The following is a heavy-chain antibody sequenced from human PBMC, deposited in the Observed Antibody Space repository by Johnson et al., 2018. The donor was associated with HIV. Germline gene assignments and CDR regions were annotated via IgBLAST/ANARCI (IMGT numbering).Heavy chain of an antibody. CDR1: GLSFSNFG. Sequence: QVLLVESGGGVVQPGKSLTLSCVASGLSFSNFGIHWVRQAPGKGPEWVAVISFDGNLKKYADSVKGRFTISRDNSKNTLYLQMNSLRAEDTAVYYCAREGGDAFDIWGQGTMVTVSS. D-gene: IGHD1-26*01. J-gene: IGHJ3*02. CDR2: ISFDGNLK. CDR3: AREGGDAFDI. V-gene: IGHV3-30*03.